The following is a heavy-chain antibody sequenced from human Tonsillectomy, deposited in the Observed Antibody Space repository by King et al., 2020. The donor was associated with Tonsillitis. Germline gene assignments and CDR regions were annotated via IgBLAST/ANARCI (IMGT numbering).Heavy chain of an antibody. J-gene: IGHJ4*02. V-gene: IGHV5-51*01. CDR2: IYPGDSDT. D-gene: IGHD6-19*01. CDR1: AYSFTTYW. Sequence: QLVQSGAEVKKPGESLKIACKGSAYSFTTYWIGWVRQKPGKGLEWMGIIYPGDSDTRYSPSFQGQVTFSADKSIRAAYLQWSSLRASDTAMYYCARLQYSSGWYLDYWGQGTLVTVSS. CDR3: ARLQYSSGWYLDY.